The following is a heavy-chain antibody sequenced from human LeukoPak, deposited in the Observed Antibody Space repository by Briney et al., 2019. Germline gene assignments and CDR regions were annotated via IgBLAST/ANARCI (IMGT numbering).Heavy chain of an antibody. D-gene: IGHD2-15*01. CDR1: GFTFSSYW. J-gene: IGHJ4*02. CDR3: ARKYCSGGSCYLLDY. CDR2: IKEDGSEK. V-gene: IGHV3-7*01. Sequence: GGSLRLSCAASGFTFSSYWMSWVRQAPGKGLEWVANIKEDGSEKYYVDSAKGRFTISRDNAKNSLYLQMNSLRAEDTAVYYCARKYCSGGSCYLLDYWGQGTLVTVSS.